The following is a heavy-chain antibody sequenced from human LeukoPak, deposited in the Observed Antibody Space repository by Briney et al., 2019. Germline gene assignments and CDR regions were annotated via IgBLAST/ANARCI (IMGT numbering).Heavy chain of an antibody. D-gene: IGHD2-2*01. CDR3: SSTNMDLNWFDP. V-gene: IGHV1-69*13. CDR2: IIPIFGTA. J-gene: IGHJ5*02. CDR1: GGTFSSYA. Sequence: SVKVSCKASGGTFSSYAISWVRQAPGQGLEWMGGIIPIFGTANYAQKFQGRVTITADESTSTAYMELSSLRSEDTAVYYCSSTNMDLNWFDPWGPGALVTVSS.